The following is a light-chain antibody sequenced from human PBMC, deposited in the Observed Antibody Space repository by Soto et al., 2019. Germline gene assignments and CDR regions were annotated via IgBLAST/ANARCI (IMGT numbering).Light chain of an antibody. J-gene: IGKJ1*01. CDR2: GAS. V-gene: IGKV3-15*01. CDR1: QSVSSS. Sequence: EIVMTQSPATLSVSPGERATLSCRARQSVSSSLAWYQQKPGQAPRLLIYGASTRATGIPARFSGSGSGTEFTLTISSLQSEDFAVYYCQHYNNWPPWTFGQGTKVEIK. CDR3: QHYNNWPPWT.